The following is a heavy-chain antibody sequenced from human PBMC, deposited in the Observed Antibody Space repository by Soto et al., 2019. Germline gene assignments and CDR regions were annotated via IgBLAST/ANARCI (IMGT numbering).Heavy chain of an antibody. Sequence: APGKGLEWVSVIYSGGSTYYADSVKGRFTISRDNSKNTLYLQMNSLRAEDTAVYYCARDRNYYDSSPYYYGMDVWGQGTTVTVSS. V-gene: IGHV3-66*01. J-gene: IGHJ6*02. CDR2: IYSGGST. CDR3: ARDRNYYDSSPYYYGMDV. D-gene: IGHD3-22*01.